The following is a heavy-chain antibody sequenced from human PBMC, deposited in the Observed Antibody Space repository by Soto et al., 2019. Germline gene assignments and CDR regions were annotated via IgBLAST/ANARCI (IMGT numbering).Heavy chain of an antibody. D-gene: IGHD5-12*01. CDR3: ARVDGYTYPNHA. J-gene: IGHJ5*02. CDR1: GFTFSTYG. CDR2: ITSGSDYI. V-gene: IGHV3-21*01. Sequence: EVQLVESGGGLVKPGGSLRLSCAASGFTFSTYGMSWVRQAPGKGLEWVSSITSGSDYIYYADSLKGRFTISRDNAQNSLLLQMNSLRVEDPAVYFCARVDGYTYPNHAWGQGTLVTVSS.